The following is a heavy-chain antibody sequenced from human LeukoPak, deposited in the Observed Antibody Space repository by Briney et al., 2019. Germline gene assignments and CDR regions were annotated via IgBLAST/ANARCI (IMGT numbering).Heavy chain of an antibody. J-gene: IGHJ4*02. V-gene: IGHV3-23*01. Sequence: GGSLRLSCVASGLTFGNYGMNWVRQAPGKGLEWVSSIGGGGYTTYYADSVRGRFTISRDNSKNSLYLQMNSLRAEDTAFYYCVRDGGYCSNTDCYSFDYWGQGIAVTVSS. CDR1: GLTFGNYG. CDR3: VRDGGYCSNTDCYSFDY. D-gene: IGHD2-2*01. CDR2: IGGGGYTT.